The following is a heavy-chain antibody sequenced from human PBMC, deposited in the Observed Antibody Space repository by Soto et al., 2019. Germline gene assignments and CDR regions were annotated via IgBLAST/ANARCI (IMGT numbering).Heavy chain of an antibody. J-gene: IGHJ4*02. V-gene: IGHV4-31*03. Sequence: ASETLSLTCTVSGGSISSGGYYWSWIRQHPGKGLEWIGYIYYSGSTYYNPSLESRVTISVDTSKNQFSLKLSSVTAADTAVYYCARFAYGDYAYYFDYWGQGTLVTVSS. D-gene: IGHD4-17*01. CDR3: ARFAYGDYAYYFDY. CDR2: IYYSGST. CDR1: GGSISSGGYY.